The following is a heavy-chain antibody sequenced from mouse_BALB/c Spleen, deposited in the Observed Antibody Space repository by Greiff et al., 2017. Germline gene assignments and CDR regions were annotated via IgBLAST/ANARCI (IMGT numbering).Heavy chain of an antibody. CDR2: IDPANGNT. Sequence: VQLKQSGAELVKPGASVKLSCTASGFNIKDTYMHWVKQRPEQGLEWIGRIDPANGNTKYDPKFQGKATITADTSSNTAYLQLSSLTSEDTAVYYCARIYYGGSDYWGQGTTLTVSS. CDR3: ARIYYGGSDY. D-gene: IGHD1-1*01. J-gene: IGHJ2*01. V-gene: IGHV14-3*02. CDR1: GFNIKDTY.